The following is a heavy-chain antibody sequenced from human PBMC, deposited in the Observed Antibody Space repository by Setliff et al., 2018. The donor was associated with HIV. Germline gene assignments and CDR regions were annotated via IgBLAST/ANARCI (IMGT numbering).Heavy chain of an antibody. CDR1: GFTFSISG. V-gene: IGHV3-30*02. CDR2: IEYDESNK. Sequence: HPGGSLRLSCVASGFTFSISGMHWVRQAPGKGLEWVTYIEYDESNKRYADSVKGRFTISRDNSKNTLYLQMNSLRAEDTAVYFCAKNDHLYYMDVWGKGTTVTVSS. CDR3: AKNDHLYYMDV. J-gene: IGHJ6*03.